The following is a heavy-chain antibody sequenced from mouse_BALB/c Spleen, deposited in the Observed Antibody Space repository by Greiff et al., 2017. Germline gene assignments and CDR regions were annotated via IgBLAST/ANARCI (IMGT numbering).Heavy chain of an antibody. V-gene: IGHV1-69*02. CDR2: IYPSDSYT. D-gene: IGHD2-3*01. CDR1: GYTFTSYW. Sequence: VQLQQPGAELVRPGASVKLSCKASGYTFTSYWINWVKQRPGQGLEWIGNIYPSDSYTNYNQKFKDKATLTVDKSSSTAYMQLSSPTSEDSAVYYCTRFDGYYDYWGQGTTLTVSS. CDR3: TRFDGYYDY. J-gene: IGHJ2*01.